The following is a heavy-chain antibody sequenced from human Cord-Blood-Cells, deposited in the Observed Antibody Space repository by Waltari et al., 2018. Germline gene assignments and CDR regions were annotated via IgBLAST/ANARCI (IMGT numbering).Heavy chain of an antibody. CDR1: GYTFTGYY. V-gene: IGHV1-2*02. D-gene: IGHD2-2*02. Sequence: QVQLVQSGAEVKKPGASVKVSCKASGYTFTGYYMHWVRQAPGQGLEWMGWINPNSGGKNYAQKFQGRVTMTRDTSISTAYMELSRLRSDDTAVYYCARHLGYCSSTSCYKGVDYWGQGTLVTVSS. J-gene: IGHJ4*02. CDR2: INPNSGGK. CDR3: ARHLGYCSSTSCYKGVDY.